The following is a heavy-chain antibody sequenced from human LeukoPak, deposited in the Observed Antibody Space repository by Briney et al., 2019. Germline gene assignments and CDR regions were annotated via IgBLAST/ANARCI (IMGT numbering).Heavy chain of an antibody. Sequence: ASETLSLTCTVSGGSISSHYWSWIRQPPGKGLEWIGYIYYSGSTNYNPSLKSRVTISVDTSKNQFSLKLSSVTAADTAVYYRARERRIYDSSGYPAYYFDYWGQGTLVTVSS. D-gene: IGHD3-22*01. CDR3: ARERRIYDSSGYPAYYFDY. V-gene: IGHV4-59*11. J-gene: IGHJ4*02. CDR2: IYYSGST. CDR1: GGSISSHY.